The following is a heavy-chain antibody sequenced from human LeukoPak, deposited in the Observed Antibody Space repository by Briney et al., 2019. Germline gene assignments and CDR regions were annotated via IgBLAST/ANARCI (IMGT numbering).Heavy chain of an antibody. J-gene: IGHJ4*02. Sequence: PSETLSLTCTVSGGSISSGSSYWSWIRLPAGKGLEWIGRIYTSGSTNYNPSLKSRVTISVDTSKNQFSLKLSSVTAADTAVYYCASSGWYLLPGVYWGQGTLVTVSS. V-gene: IGHV4-61*02. CDR3: ASSGWYLLPGVY. CDR2: IYTSGST. CDR1: GGSISSGSSY. D-gene: IGHD6-19*01.